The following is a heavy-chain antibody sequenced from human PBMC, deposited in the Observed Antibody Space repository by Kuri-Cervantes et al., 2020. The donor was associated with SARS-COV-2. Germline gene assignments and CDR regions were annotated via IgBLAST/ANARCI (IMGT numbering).Heavy chain of an antibody. CDR1: GYTFTMFS. CDR2: INTADGNT. V-gene: IGHV1-3*04. Sequence: ASVKVSCKASGYTFTMFSIHWVRQAPGQRPEWMGWINTADGNTKYSQKFQGRVTISRDTSPTTAYMELSSLRSEDTAVYYCARVPRGAVLDYFDYWGQGTLVTVSS. J-gene: IGHJ4*02. D-gene: IGHD5-12*01. CDR3: ARVPRGAVLDYFDY.